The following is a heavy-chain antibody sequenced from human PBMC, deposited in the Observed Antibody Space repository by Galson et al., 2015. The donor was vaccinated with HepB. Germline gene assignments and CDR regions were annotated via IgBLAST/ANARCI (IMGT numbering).Heavy chain of an antibody. V-gene: IGHV3-30*18. CDR2: ISYDGSNK. CDR3: AKVQKRTQWLVTGLDY. Sequence: SLRLSCAASGFTFSTYAMHWVRQAPGKGLEWVAVISYDGSNKYYADSVKGRFTISRDNSKNTLYLQMNSLRAEATAVYYCAKVQKRTQWLVTGLDYWGQGTLVTVSS. D-gene: IGHD6-19*01. CDR1: GFTFSTYA. J-gene: IGHJ4*02.